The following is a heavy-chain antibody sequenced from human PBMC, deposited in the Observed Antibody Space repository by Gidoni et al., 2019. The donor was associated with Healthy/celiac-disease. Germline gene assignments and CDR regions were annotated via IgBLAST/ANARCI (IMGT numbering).Heavy chain of an antibody. J-gene: IGHJ6*02. CDR3: ARGDAVTLLRDYYYYGMDV. D-gene: IGHD4-17*01. CDR1: GYTFTGYY. Sequence: QVQLVQPGAEVKKPGASVKVSCKASGYTFTGYYMPWVRQAPGQGLEWMGWINPNSGGTNYAQKFQGWVTMNRDTAISTAYMELSRLRSDDTAVYYCARGDAVTLLRDYYYYGMDVWGQGSTVTVSS. CDR2: INPNSGGT. V-gene: IGHV1-2*04.